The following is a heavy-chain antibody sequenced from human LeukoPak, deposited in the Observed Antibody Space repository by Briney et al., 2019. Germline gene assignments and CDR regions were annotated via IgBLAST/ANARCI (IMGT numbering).Heavy chain of an antibody. V-gene: IGHV3-20*04. CDR2: INWNGGST. J-gene: IGHJ4*02. CDR1: GFTFSSYE. D-gene: IGHD5-18*01. CDR3: ARAWIQLWSGSFDY. Sequence: GGSLRLSCAASGFTFSSYEMNWVRQAPGKGLEWVSGINWNGGSTGYADSVKGRFTISRDNAKNSLYLQMNSLRAEDTALYYCARAWIQLWSGSFDYWGQGTLVTVSS.